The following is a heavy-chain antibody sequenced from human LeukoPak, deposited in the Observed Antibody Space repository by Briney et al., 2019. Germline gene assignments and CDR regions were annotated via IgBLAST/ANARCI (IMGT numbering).Heavy chain of an antibody. J-gene: IGHJ4*02. Sequence: ASVKVSCKASGYTFTGYYMHWVRQAPGQGLEWMGWINPNSGGTNYAQKLQGRVTMTTDTSTSTAYMELRSLRSDDTAVYYCARFTGRSGYYFDYWGQGTLVTVSS. CDR2: INPNSGGT. CDR1: GYTFTGYY. D-gene: IGHD3-22*01. CDR3: ARFTGRSGYYFDY. V-gene: IGHV1-2*02.